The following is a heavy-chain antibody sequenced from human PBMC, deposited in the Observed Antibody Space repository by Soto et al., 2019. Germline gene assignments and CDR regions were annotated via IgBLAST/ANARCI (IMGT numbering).Heavy chain of an antibody. CDR2: ISSSGSTI. D-gene: IGHD2-15*01. CDR3: ARVKYCSGGSCSDNWFDP. Sequence: PGESLKISCAASGFTFSSYEMNWVRQAPGKGLEWVSYISSSGSTIYYADSVKGRFTISRDNAKNSLYLQMNSLRAEDTAVYYCARVKYCSGGSCSDNWFDPWAREPWSPSPQ. V-gene: IGHV3-48*03. J-gene: IGHJ5*02. CDR1: GFTFSSYE.